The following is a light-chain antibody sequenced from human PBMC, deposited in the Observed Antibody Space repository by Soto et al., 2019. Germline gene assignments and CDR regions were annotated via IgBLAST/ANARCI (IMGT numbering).Light chain of an antibody. Sequence: QSALTQPASVSGSPGQSITISCTGTSSDVGSYNLVSWYQQHPGKAPKVLIYEGSKRPSGVSNRFSGSKSGNTASLTISGLQAEDEADYYCCSYAGSSTYVFGIGTKLTVL. CDR1: SSDVGSYNL. CDR2: EGS. J-gene: IGLJ1*01. CDR3: CSYAGSSTYV. V-gene: IGLV2-23*01.